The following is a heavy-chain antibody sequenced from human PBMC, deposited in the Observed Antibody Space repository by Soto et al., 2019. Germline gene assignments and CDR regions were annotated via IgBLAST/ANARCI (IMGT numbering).Heavy chain of an antibody. J-gene: IGHJ4*02. D-gene: IGHD3-16*02. V-gene: IGHV3-23*01. Sequence: PGGSLRLSCAASGFTFSSYAMSWVRQAPGKGLEWASAISGSGGSTYYADSVKGRFTISRDNSKNTLYLQMNSLRAGDTAVYYCATRAPYDYVWGSYPLFDYWGQGTLVTVSS. CDR2: ISGSGGST. CDR3: ATRAPYDYVWGSYPLFDY. CDR1: GFTFSSYA.